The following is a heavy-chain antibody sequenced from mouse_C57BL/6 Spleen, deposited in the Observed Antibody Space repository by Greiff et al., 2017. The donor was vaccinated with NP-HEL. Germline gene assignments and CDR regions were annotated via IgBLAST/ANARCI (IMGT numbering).Heavy chain of an antibody. V-gene: IGHV1-19*01. Sequence: VQLKESGPVLVKPGASVKMSCKASGYTFTDYYMNWVKQSHGKSLEWIGVINPYNGGTSYNQKFKGKATLTVDKSSSTAYMERNSLTSEDSAVYYCASSYGSSYYAMDYWGQGTSVTVSS. CDR3: ASSYGSSYYAMDY. CDR1: GYTFTDYY. CDR2: INPYNGGT. D-gene: IGHD1-1*01. J-gene: IGHJ4*01.